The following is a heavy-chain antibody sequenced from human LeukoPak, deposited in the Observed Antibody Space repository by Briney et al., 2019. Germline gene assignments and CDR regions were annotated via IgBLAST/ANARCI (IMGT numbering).Heavy chain of an antibody. V-gene: IGHV4-39*07. J-gene: IGHJ4*02. Sequence: SETLSLTCTVSGGSISSSSYYWGWIRQPPGKGLEWIGSIYYSGSTYYNPSLKSRVTISVDTSKNQFSLMLTSVTAADTAVYYCARDICVIGATLYFDYWGQGILVTVSS. CDR3: ARDICVIGATLYFDY. CDR2: IYYSGST. D-gene: IGHD1-26*01. CDR1: GGSISSSSYY.